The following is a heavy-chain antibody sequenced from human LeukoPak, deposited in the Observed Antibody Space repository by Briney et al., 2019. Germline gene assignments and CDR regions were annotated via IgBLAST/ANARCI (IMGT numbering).Heavy chain of an antibody. CDR2: ISGYTGNT. V-gene: IGHV1-18*01. D-gene: IGHD3-3*01. CDR1: GYNFIGYG. J-gene: IGHJ5*02. CDR3: ARDDYDFWSGYPPLYNWFDP. Sequence: ASVKVFCKASGYNFIGYGITWVRQAPGQGLEWLGRISGYTGNTKFAQKFQGRVGMTRDTSTSTVYMELRSLRLDDTGVYYCARDDYDFWSGYPPLYNWFDPWGQGTLVTVSS.